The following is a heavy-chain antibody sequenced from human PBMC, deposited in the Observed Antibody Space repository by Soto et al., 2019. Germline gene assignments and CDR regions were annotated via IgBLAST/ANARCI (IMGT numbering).Heavy chain of an antibody. Sequence: ASVKVSCKASGYTFTSYGISWVRQAPGQGLEWMGWISAYNGNTNYAQKLQGRVTMTTDTSTSTAYMELRSLRSDDTAVYYCARSGFFYVFWSGPTQSYYYYMDVWGKGTTVTVSS. CDR1: GYTFTSYG. CDR2: ISAYNGNT. CDR3: ARSGFFYVFWSGPTQSYYYYMDV. J-gene: IGHJ6*03. V-gene: IGHV1-18*01. D-gene: IGHD3-3*01.